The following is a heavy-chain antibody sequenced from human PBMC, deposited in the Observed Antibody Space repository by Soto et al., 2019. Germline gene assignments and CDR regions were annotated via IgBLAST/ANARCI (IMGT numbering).Heavy chain of an antibody. CDR1: GGTFSSYA. CDR2: IIPIFGTA. V-gene: IGHV1-69*13. CDR3: ARDYTEWLVKDDYYYGMDV. D-gene: IGHD6-19*01. Sequence: ASVKVSCKASGGTFSSYAISWVRQAPGQGLEWMGGIIPIFGTANYAQKFQGRVTITADESTSTAYMELSSLRSEDTAVYYCARDYTEWLVKDDYYYGMDVWGQGTTVTVSS. J-gene: IGHJ6*02.